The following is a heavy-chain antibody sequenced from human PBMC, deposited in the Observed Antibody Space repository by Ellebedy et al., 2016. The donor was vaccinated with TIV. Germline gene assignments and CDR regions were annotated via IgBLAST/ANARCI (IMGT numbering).Heavy chain of an antibody. CDR1: GYTFTGYY. V-gene: IGHV1-8*02. CDR2: MNPNSGNT. Sequence: ASVKVSCXASGYTFTGYYMHWVRQAPGQGLEWMGWMNPNSGNTGYAQKFQGRVTMTRNTSISTAYMELSSLRSEDTAVYYCARRGGASVYCSGGSCYSRSLPFDYWGQGTLVTVSS. D-gene: IGHD2-15*01. CDR3: ARRGGASVYCSGGSCYSRSLPFDY. J-gene: IGHJ4*02.